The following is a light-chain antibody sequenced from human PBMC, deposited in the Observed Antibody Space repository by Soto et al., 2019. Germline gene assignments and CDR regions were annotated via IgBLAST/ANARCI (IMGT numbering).Light chain of an antibody. Sequence: AIRMTQSPSSLSASTGDRVTITCRASQGISSYLAWYQQKPGKAPKLLIYAASTLQSGVPSRFSGSGSGTDFTLTISCLQSEDFANSYCQQYYSYPSTFGQGTKLEIK. J-gene: IGKJ2*01. CDR3: QQYYSYPST. V-gene: IGKV1-8*01. CDR1: QGISSY. CDR2: AAS.